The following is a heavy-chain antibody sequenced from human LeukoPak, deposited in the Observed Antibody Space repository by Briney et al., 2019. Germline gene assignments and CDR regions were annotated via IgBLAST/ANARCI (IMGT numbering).Heavy chain of an antibody. V-gene: IGHV1-18*04. J-gene: IGHJ4*02. D-gene: IGHD3-10*01. CDR2: ISAYNGNT. CDR1: GYTFTSYG. CDR3: ARDFALLWFGDFFDY. Sequence: GASVTVSCKASGYTFTSYGISWVRQAPGQGLEWMGWISAYNGNTNYAQKLQGRVTMTTDTSTSTAYMELRSLRSDDTAVYYCARDFALLWFGDFFDYWGQGTLVTVSS.